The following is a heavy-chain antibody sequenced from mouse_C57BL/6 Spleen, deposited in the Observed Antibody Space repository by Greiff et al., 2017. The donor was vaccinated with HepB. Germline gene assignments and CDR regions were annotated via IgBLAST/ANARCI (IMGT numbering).Heavy chain of an antibody. J-gene: IGHJ2*01. CDR2: INPNNGGT. V-gene: IGHV1-26*01. CDR1: GYTFTDYY. D-gene: IGHD2-1*01. Sequence: VQLQQSGPELVKPGASVKISCKASGYTFTDYYMNWVKQSHGKSLEWIGDINPNNGGTSYNQKFKGKATLTVDKSSSTAYMELRSLTSEDSAVYYCASRGNYEDWGQGTTLTVSS. CDR3: ASRGNYED.